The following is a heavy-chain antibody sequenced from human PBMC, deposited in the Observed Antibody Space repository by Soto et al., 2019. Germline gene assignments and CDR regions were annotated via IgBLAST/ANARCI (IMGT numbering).Heavy chain of an antibody. V-gene: IGHV4-31*03. J-gene: IGHJ6*03. CDR3: ARDPGRYYYMDV. CDR1: GGSISSGGYY. Sequence: QVQLQESGPGLVKPSQTLSLTCTVSGGSISSGGYYWSWIRQHPGKGLEWIGYIYYSGSTYYNPALKSRVTISVDTSKNQFSLKLSSVTAADTAVYHCARDPGRYYYMDVWGKGTTVTGSS. CDR2: IYYSGST.